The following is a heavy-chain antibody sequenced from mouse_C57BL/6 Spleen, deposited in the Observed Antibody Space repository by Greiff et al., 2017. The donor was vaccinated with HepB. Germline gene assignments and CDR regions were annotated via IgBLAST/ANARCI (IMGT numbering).Heavy chain of an antibody. CDR1: GYTFTDYE. CDR3: TRSPITTVVATPYFDV. CDR2: IDPETGGT. J-gene: IGHJ1*03. D-gene: IGHD1-1*01. Sequence: VQLQQSGAELVRPGASVTLSCKASGYTFTDYEMHWVKQTPVHGLEWIGAIDPETGGTAYNQKFKGKAILTADKSSSTAYMELRSLTSEDSAVYYCTRSPITTVVATPYFDVWGTGTTVTVSS. V-gene: IGHV1-15*01.